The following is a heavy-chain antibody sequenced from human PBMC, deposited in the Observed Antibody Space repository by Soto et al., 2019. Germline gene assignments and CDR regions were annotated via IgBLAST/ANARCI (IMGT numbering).Heavy chain of an antibody. V-gene: IGHV1-18*01. CDR3: AREIGMTAVAGPNMLVGAFDI. CDR1: GYTFTSYG. Sequence: ASVKVSCKASGYTFTSYGISWVRQAPGQGLEWMGWISAYNGNTNYAQKLQGRVTMTTDTSTSTAYMELRSLRSDDTAVYYCAREIGMTAVAGPNMLVGAFDIWGQGTMVT. D-gene: IGHD6-19*01. CDR2: ISAYNGNT. J-gene: IGHJ3*02.